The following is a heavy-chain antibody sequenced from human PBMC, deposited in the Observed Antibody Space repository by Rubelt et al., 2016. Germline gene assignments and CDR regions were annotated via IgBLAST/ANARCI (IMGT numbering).Heavy chain of an antibody. Sequence: EVQLVESGGGLVQPGGSLRLSCAASGFTVSSNYMSWVRQAPGKGLEWVSVIYSGGSTYYADSGKGRFTISRDNSKNTLYLQMNMLRAEDTAVYYCASTTNIVTPGYYFDYWGQGTLVTVSS. CDR3: ASTTNIVTPGYYFDY. CDR2: IYSGGST. D-gene: IGHD3-16*02. CDR1: GFTVSSNY. V-gene: IGHV3-66*01. J-gene: IGHJ4*02.